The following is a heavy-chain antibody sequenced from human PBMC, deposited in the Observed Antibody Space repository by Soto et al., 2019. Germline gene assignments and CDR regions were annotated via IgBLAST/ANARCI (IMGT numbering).Heavy chain of an antibody. CDR1: GFTFSSYA. V-gene: IGHV3-23*01. J-gene: IGHJ6*02. D-gene: IGHD3-3*01. CDR2: ISGSGGST. Sequence: EVQLLESGGGLVQPGGSLRLSCAASGFTFSSYAMSWVRQAPGKGLEWVSAISGSGGSTYYADSVKGRFTISRDNSKNTLYLQMNSLRAEDTAVYYCAKDGGYYDFWSGYYGFYYYGMDVWGQGTTVTVSS. CDR3: AKDGGYYDFWSGYYGFYYYGMDV.